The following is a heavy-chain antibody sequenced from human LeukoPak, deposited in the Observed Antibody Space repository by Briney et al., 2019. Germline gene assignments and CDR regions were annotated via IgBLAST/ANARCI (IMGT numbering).Heavy chain of an antibody. CDR2: ISGSGGST. CDR1: GFTFSSYA. D-gene: IGHD3-3*01. CDR3: AKRWDYDFWSGYPPRDWFDP. J-gene: IGHJ5*02. V-gene: IGHV3-23*01. Sequence: GGSLRLSCAASGFTFSSYAMSWVRQAPGKGLVWVSAISGSGGSTYYADSVKGRFTISRDNSKNTLYLQMNSLRAEDTAVYYCAKRWDYDFWSGYPPRDWFDPWGQGTLVTVSS.